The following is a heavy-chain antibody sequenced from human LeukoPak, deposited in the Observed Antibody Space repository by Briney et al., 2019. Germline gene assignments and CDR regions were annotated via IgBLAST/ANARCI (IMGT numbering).Heavy chain of an antibody. Sequence: GGSLRLSCAASGFTFSTYGMNWVRQAPGKGLEWVSSISSSSTYIYYADSVKGRFTISRDNAKNSLYLQMNSLRAEDTAVYYCARDLNTGYSSGWYIDYWGQGTLVTVSS. CDR3: ARDLNTGYSSGWYIDY. J-gene: IGHJ4*02. CDR1: GFTFSTYG. V-gene: IGHV3-21*01. CDR2: ISSSSTYI. D-gene: IGHD6-19*01.